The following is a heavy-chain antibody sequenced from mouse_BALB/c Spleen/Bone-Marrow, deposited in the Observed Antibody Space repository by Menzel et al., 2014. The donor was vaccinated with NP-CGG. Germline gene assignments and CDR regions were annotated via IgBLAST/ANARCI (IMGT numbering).Heavy chain of an antibody. CDR1: GFNIKDTY. D-gene: IGHD1-1*01. J-gene: IGHJ3*01. V-gene: IGHV14-3*02. CDR2: IDPANGNT. CDR3: AMYYYGSSLFAY. Sequence: VQLQQSGAELVKPGASVKLSCTASGFNIKDTYMHWVKQRPEQGLEWIGRIDPANGNTKYDPKFQGKATITADTSSNTALLQLSSLTSEDPAVYYCAMYYYGSSLFAYWGQGTLVTVSA.